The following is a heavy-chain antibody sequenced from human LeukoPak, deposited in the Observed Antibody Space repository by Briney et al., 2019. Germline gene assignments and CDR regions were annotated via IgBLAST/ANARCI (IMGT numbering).Heavy chain of an antibody. Sequence: SETLSLTCTVSGGAISSSYWSWIRQPPGKGLEWIGYVYYSGSTNYNPSLKSRVAMSVDMSKNQFSLILTSVTAADTAVYYCAREEDCSSTSCYATVYFDYWGQGTLVTVSS. V-gene: IGHV4-59*01. CDR1: GGAISSSY. CDR2: VYYSGST. J-gene: IGHJ4*02. D-gene: IGHD2-2*01. CDR3: AREEDCSSTSCYATVYFDY.